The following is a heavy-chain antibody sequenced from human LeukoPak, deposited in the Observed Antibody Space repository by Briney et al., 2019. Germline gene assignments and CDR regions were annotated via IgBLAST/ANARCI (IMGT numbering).Heavy chain of an antibody. V-gene: IGHV1-69*04. Sequence: GSSVKVSCKASGGTFSSYAISWVRQAPGQGLEWMGRIIPILGIANYAQKFQGRVTITADKSTSTAYMELSSLRSEDTAVYYCARGQQLGQSMDVWGQGTTVTVSS. J-gene: IGHJ6*02. CDR1: GGTFSSYA. D-gene: IGHD6-13*01. CDR3: ARGQQLGQSMDV. CDR2: IIPILGIA.